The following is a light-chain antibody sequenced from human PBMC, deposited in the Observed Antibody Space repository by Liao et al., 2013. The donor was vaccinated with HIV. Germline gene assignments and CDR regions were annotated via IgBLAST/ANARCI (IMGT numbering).Light chain of an antibody. CDR1: NIGSKS. V-gene: IGLV3-21*04. CDR3: QVWDSNSDQQV. CDR2: YDS. J-gene: IGLJ3*02. Sequence: SYVLTQPPSVSVAPGKTARITCGGNNIGSKSVHWYQQKPGQAPVLVIYYDSDRPSGIPERFSGSNSGNTATLTISRVEAGDEADYYCQVWDSNSDQQVFGGGTKLTVL.